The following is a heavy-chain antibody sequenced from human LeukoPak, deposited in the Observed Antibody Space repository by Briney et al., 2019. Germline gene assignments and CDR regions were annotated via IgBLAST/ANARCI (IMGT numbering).Heavy chain of an antibody. CDR3: ASIYDSTDDAFDI. J-gene: IGHJ3*02. CDR1: GGSISSYY. CDR2: IYYSGST. Sequence: PSETLSLTCTVSGGSISSYYWSWIRQPPGKGLEWIGYIYYSGSTNSNPSLKSRVTISVDTSKNQFSLKLSSVTAADTAVYYCASIYDSTDDAFDIWGQGTMVTVSS. D-gene: IGHD3-22*01. V-gene: IGHV4-59*08.